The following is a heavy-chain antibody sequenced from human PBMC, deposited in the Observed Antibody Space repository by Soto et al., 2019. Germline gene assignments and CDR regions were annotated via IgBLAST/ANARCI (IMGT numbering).Heavy chain of an antibody. J-gene: IGHJ4*02. V-gene: IGHV3-48*03. Sequence: ESGGGLVQPGGSLRLSCAASGFTFSSYEMNWVRQAPGKGLEWVSFISSGGNTANYADSVKGRFTVSRDNAKNSLYLQMNSLRAEDTAVYYCARVFYYFDSSGSYYFDYWGQGTLVTVSS. CDR2: ISSGGNTA. CDR1: GFTFSSYE. CDR3: ARVFYYFDSSGSYYFDY. D-gene: IGHD3-22*01.